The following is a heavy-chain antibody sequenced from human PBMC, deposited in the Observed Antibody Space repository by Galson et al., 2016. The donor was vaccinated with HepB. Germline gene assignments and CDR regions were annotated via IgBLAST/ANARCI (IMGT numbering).Heavy chain of an antibody. Sequence: LRLSCAASGFTFSSYAMSWVHQAPGKGLEWVSGISGSGGSTYYADSVKGRFTISRDNSKNTLYLQMNSLRAEDTAVYYCAKVAPDYDFWSGYTVHYYFDYWGQGTLVTVSS. V-gene: IGHV3-23*01. J-gene: IGHJ4*02. CDR3: AKVAPDYDFWSGYTVHYYFDY. D-gene: IGHD3-3*01. CDR2: ISGSGGST. CDR1: GFTFSSYA.